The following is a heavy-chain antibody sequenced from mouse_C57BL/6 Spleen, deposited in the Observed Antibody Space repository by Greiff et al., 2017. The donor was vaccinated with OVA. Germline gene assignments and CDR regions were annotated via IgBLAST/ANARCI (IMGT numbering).Heavy chain of an antibody. J-gene: IGHJ2*01. D-gene: IGHD2-3*01. CDR3: ARDDGPYYFDY. CDR1: GYTFTDYY. V-gene: IGHV1-19*01. CDR2: INPYNGGT. Sequence: EVQLQESGPVLVKPGASVKMSCKASGYTFTDYYMNWVKQSHGKSLEWIGVINPYNGGTSYNQKFKGKATLTVDKSSSTAYMELNSLTSEDSAVYYWARDDGPYYFDYWGQGTTLTVSS.